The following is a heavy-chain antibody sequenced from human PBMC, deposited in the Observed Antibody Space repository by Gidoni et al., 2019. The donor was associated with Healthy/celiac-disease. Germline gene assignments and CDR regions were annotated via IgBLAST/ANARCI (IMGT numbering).Heavy chain of an antibody. CDR3: ARDSGSMY. CDR2: IKQDGSEK. J-gene: IGHJ4*02. Sequence: EVQLVESGGGLVQPGGSLRLSFAASGFTFSSYWISWVRQAPGKGLEWVANIKQDGSEKYYVDSVKGRFTISRDNAKNSLYLQMNSLRAEDTTVYYCARDSGSMYWGQGTLVTVSS. CDR1: GFTFSSYW. V-gene: IGHV3-7*01.